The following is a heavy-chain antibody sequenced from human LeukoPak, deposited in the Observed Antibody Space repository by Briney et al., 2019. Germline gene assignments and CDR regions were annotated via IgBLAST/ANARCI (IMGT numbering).Heavy chain of an antibody. J-gene: IGHJ4*02. CDR2: INPNSGGT. Sequence: GASVKVSCKASGYTFTGYYMHWVRQAPGRGLEWMGWINPNSGGTNYAQKFQGRVTMTRDTSISTAYMELSRLRSDDTAVYYCARSRFDGDPFDYWGQGTLVTVSS. V-gene: IGHV1-2*02. CDR1: GYTFTGYY. CDR3: ARSRFDGDPFDY. D-gene: IGHD4-17*01.